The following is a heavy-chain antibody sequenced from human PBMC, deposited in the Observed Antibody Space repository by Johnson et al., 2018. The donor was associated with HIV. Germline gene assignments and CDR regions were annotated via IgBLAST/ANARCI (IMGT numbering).Heavy chain of an antibody. CDR1: GFTFSSYW. D-gene: IGHD3-22*01. J-gene: IGHJ3*01. V-gene: IGHV3-7*01. Sequence: EVQLVEYGGGLVQPGGSLRLSCTASGFTFSSYWMSWVRQAPGKGLEWVANIKQDGSEKYYVDSVKGRFSISRDNAKNSLYLQMNSLRAEDTAVYYCAREGYYDSSGYYSSWGQGTMVTVSS. CDR2: IKQDGSEK. CDR3: AREGYYDSSGYYSS.